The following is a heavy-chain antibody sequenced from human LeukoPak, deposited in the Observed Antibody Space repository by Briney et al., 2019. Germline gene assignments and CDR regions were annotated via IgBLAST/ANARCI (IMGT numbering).Heavy chain of an antibody. V-gene: IGHV3-7*01. J-gene: IGHJ3*02. CDR3: ARELIYYDSSGSRSDAFDI. CDR2: IKQDGSEK. Sequence: GGSLRLSCAASGFTFSRYWMTWVRQAPGKGLEWVANIKQDGSEKYYVDSVKGRFTISRDNAKNTLYLQMNSLRAEDTAVYYCARELIYYDSSGSRSDAFDIWGQGTMVTVSS. CDR1: GFTFSRYW. D-gene: IGHD3-22*01.